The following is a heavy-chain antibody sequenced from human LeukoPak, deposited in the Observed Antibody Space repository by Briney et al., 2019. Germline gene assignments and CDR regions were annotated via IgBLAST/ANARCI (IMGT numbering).Heavy chain of an antibody. D-gene: IGHD3-22*01. V-gene: IGHV4-59*11. CDR1: GDSIGSHY. J-gene: IGHJ3*02. CDR2: IFYVGST. CDR3: ARDYYDSRGEAFDI. Sequence: SETLSLTCTVSGDSIGSHYWSWIRQPPGKGLEWIGYIFYVGSTNYNPSLKGRVTISVDTSKNQFSLKLNSVTAADTAVYYCARDYYDSRGEAFDIWGQGTMVTVSS.